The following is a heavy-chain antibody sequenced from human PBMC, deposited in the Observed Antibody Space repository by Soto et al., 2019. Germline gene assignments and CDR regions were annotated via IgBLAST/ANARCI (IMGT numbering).Heavy chain of an antibody. Sequence: GASVKVSCKASGYTLTRHGISWVRPAPGQGLEWMGWISAYNGNTNYAQKLQGRVTMTTDTSTSTAYMELRSLRSDDTAVYYCARGDGSSSSWYRADYWGQGTLVTVSS. CDR2: ISAYNGNT. D-gene: IGHD6-13*01. J-gene: IGHJ4*02. V-gene: IGHV1-18*01. CDR3: ARGDGSSSSWYRADY. CDR1: GYTLTRHG.